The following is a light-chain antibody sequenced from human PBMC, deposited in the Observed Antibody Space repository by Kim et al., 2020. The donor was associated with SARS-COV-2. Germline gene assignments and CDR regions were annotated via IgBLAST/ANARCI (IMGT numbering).Light chain of an antibody. CDR2: HAS. CDR1: QDINRF. V-gene: IGKV1-17*03. Sequence: DIQMTQSPSAMSASVGDRVTITCRASQDINRFLAWFQQKPGKVPKRLIYHASTLQSGVPSRFSGSGSGTEFSLTISSLQPEDFATYYCLQHKSYPYSFGQGTKLEIK. J-gene: IGKJ2*03. CDR3: LQHKSYPYS.